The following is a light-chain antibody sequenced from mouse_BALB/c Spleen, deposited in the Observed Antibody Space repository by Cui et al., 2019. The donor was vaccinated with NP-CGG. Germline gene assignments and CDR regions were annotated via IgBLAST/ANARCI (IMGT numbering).Light chain of an antibody. J-gene: IGLJ1*01. Sequence: QAVVTQESALTTSPGETVTLTCRSNTGAVTPSNYANWVQEKPDHLFTGLIGGTNNRAPGVPARFSGSLIGDKAALTITGAHTEDEAIYFCALWYSNHWVFGGGTKLTVL. CDR3: ALWYSNHWV. V-gene: IGLV1*01. CDR1: TGAVTPSNY. CDR2: GTN.